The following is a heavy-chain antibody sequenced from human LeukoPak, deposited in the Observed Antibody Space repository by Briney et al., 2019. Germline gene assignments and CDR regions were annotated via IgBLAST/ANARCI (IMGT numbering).Heavy chain of an antibody. Sequence: PSQTLSLTCTVSGGSISSGGYYWSWIRQHPGKGLEWIGYIYYSGSTYYNPSLKSRVTILVDTSKNQFSLKLSSVTAADTAVYYCARYCSSTSCTYYYYYGMDVWGKGTTVTVSS. J-gene: IGHJ6*04. D-gene: IGHD2-2*01. CDR3: ARYCSSTSCTYYYYYGMDV. CDR1: GGSISSGGYY. V-gene: IGHV4-31*03. CDR2: IYYSGST.